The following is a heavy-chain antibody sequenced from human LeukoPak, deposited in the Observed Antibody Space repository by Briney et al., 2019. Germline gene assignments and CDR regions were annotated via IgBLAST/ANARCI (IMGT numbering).Heavy chain of an antibody. Sequence: GGSLRLSCAASGFTFSRYSMNWVRQAPGKGLEWVSVIYSGGSTYYADSVKGRFTISRDSSKNTLYLQMNSLRAEDTAVYYCARDLGGDYWGQGTLVTVSS. CDR3: ARDLGGDY. D-gene: IGHD3-16*01. CDR1: GFTFSRYS. V-gene: IGHV3-53*01. CDR2: IYSGGST. J-gene: IGHJ4*02.